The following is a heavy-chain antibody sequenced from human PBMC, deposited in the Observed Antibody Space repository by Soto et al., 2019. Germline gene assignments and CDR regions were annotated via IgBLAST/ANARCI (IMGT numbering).Heavy chain of an antibody. J-gene: IGHJ4*02. CDR2: IKQDGSEK. D-gene: IGHD5-12*01. V-gene: IGHV3-7*01. CDR1: GFTFSSYW. CDR3: ARQSLLGGYSGYYSLDY. Sequence: EVQLVESGGGLVQPGGSLRLSCAASGFTFSSYWMSWVRQAPGKGLEWVANIKQDGSEKYYVDSVKGRFTISRDNAKNSLYLQMSSLRAEDTAVYYCARQSLLGGYSGYYSLDYWGQGTLVTVSS.